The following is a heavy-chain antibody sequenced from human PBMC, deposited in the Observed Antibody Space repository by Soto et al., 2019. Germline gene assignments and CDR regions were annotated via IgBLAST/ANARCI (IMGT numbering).Heavy chain of an antibody. Sequence: GASVKVSCKASGYTFTSYYMHWVRQAPGQGLEWMGIINPSGGSRSYAQKFKGRVTMTRDTSTSTVYMEVSRLRSEDTAVYYCARAYPASYDSSGYYDLDYWGQGTLVTVSS. CDR1: GYTFTSYY. J-gene: IGHJ4*02. D-gene: IGHD3-22*01. CDR2: INPSGGSR. V-gene: IGHV1-46*01. CDR3: ARAYPASYDSSGYYDLDY.